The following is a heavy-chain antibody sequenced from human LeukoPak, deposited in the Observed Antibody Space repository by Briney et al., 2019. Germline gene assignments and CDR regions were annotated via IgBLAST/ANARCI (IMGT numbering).Heavy chain of an antibody. Sequence: GGSLRLSCAASGFTFSSYSMNWVRQAPGKGLEWVSGINWNGGSTGYADSVKGRFTISRDNSKNTLYLQMNRLRAEDTAIYYCAKERTQTTSFDYWGQGTLVTVSS. J-gene: IGHJ4*02. CDR2: INWNGGST. D-gene: IGHD2/OR15-2a*01. CDR1: GFTFSSYS. V-gene: IGHV3-23*01. CDR3: AKERTQTTSFDY.